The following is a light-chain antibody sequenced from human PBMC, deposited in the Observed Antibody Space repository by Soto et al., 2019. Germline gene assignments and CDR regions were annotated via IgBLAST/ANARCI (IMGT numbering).Light chain of an antibody. CDR1: QSVSSY. CDR2: DAS. Sequence: EIVLTQSPATLSLSPGERATLSCRASQSVSSYLAWYQQKPGQAPRLLISDASNRATGIPARFSGSGSGTDFTLTVSSLEPEDFAVYYWQQRRDCPLTFGGGTKVEI. V-gene: IGKV3-11*01. J-gene: IGKJ4*01. CDR3: QQRRDCPLT.